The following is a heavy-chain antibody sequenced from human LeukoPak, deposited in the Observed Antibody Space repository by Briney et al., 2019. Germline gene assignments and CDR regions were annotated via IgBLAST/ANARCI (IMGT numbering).Heavy chain of an antibody. CDR2: IYSSGST. D-gene: IGHD4-17*01. V-gene: IGHV4-4*09. J-gene: IGHJ6*03. CDR1: GGSISSYY. Sequence: SETLSLTCTVSGGSISSYYWSWIRQPPGKGLEWIGYIYSSGSTYYNPSLNSRVTISVDTSKNQFSLKLTSVIAADTAVYYCASTTTTYYSYFYYYMGVWGKGTTVTVSS. CDR3: ASTTTTYYSYFYYYMGV.